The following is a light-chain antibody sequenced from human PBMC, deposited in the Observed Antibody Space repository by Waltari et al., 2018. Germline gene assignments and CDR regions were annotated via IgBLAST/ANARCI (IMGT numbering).Light chain of an antibody. CDR1: QSVSSY. CDR3: QQRSNWPGYT. J-gene: IGKJ2*01. Sequence: EIVLTQSPATLSLSPGERATLSCRASQSVSSYLAWYQQKPGHAPRLLIYDASNRATGIPARFSGSGSGTDFTLTISSLEPEDFAVYYCQQRSNWPGYTFGQGTKLEIK. CDR2: DAS. V-gene: IGKV3-11*01.